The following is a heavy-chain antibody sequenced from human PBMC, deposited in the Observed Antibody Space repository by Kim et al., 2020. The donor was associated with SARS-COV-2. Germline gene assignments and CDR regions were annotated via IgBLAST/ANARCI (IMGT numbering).Heavy chain of an antibody. J-gene: IGHJ4*02. V-gene: IGHV3-23*01. Sequence: GGSLRLSCAASGFTFSSYAMSWVRQAPGKGLEWVSAISGSGGSTYYADSVKGRFTISRDNSKNTLYLQMNSLRAEDTAVYYCAKASLGLYGSGSYVDYWGQGTLVTVSS. CDR1: GFTFSSYA. CDR3: AKASLGLYGSGSYVDY. D-gene: IGHD3-10*01. CDR2: ISGSGGST.